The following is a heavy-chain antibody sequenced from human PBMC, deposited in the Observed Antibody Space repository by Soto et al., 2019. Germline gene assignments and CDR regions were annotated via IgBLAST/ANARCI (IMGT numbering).Heavy chain of an antibody. CDR2: IKQDGSEK. V-gene: IGHV3-7*03. D-gene: IGHD3-10*01. Sequence: AGGSLRLSCAASGFTFSSYWMSWVRQAPGKGLEWVANIKQDGSEKYYVDSVKGRFTISRDNAKNSLYLQMNSLRAEDTAVYYCARVPYYYGSGGLDYWGQGTLVTVSS. CDR3: ARVPYYYGSGGLDY. J-gene: IGHJ4*02. CDR1: GFTFSSYW.